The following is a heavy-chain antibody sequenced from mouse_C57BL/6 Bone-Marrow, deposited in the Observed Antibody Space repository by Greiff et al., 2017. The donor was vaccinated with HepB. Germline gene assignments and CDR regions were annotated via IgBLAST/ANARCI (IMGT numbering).Heavy chain of an antibody. CDR1: GFNIKNTY. CDR3: AVYDLWYFDV. J-gene: IGHJ1*03. CDR2: IDPANGNT. D-gene: IGHD2-12*01. V-gene: IGHV14-3*01. Sequence: VQLQQSVAELVRPGASVKLSCTASGFNIKNTYMPWVKQRPEQGLEWIGRIDPANGNTKYAPKFQGKATITADTSSNTAYLQLSSLTSEDTAIYYCAVYDLWYFDVWGTGTTVTVSS.